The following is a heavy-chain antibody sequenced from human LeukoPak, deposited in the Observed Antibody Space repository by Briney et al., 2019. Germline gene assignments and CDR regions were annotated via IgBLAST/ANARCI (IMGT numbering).Heavy chain of an antibody. CDR3: ARGPYSDILTGYSATDY. J-gene: IGHJ4*02. CDR1: GFTFSNYG. Sequence: GGSLRLSCAASGFTFSNYGMNWVRQAPGKGLEWVSSISSSSSYIYYADSVKGRFTISRDNAKNSLYLQMNSLRAEDTAVYYCARGPYSDILTGYSATDYGGKGTWVTVSS. D-gene: IGHD3-9*01. V-gene: IGHV3-21*04. CDR2: ISSSSSYI.